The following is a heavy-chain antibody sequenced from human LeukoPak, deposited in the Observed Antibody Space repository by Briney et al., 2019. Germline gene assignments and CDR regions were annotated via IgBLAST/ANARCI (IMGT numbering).Heavy chain of an antibody. CDR3: ARGAGSYYYMDV. J-gene: IGHJ6*03. CDR1: GYTFTGYY. Sequence: ASVKVSCKASGYTFTGYYMHWVRQAPGQGLEWMGWMNPNSGNTGYAQKFQGRVTITRNTSISTAYMELSSLRSEDTAVYYCARGAGSYYYMDVWGKGTTVTVSS. CDR2: MNPNSGNT. V-gene: IGHV1-8*03.